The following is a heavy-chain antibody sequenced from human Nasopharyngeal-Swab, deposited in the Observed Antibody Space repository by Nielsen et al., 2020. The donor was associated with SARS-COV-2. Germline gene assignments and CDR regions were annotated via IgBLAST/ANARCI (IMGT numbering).Heavy chain of an antibody. J-gene: IGHJ1*01. CDR1: GLTVSSTY. CDR2: TEIGGTT. V-gene: IGHV3-53*01. D-gene: IGHD2-2*01. Sequence: GESLKISCAVSGLTVSSTYMSWVRQAPGKGLEWVSVTEIGGTTHYADSVKGRFSIPRDSSTNTLYLQMNNVGAEDTAVYYCARDLGGGYCTTTNCPGSWGQGTLVTVSS. CDR3: ARDLGGGYCTTTNCPGS.